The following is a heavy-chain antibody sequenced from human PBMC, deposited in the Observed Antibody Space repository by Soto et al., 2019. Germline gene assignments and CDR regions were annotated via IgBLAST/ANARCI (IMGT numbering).Heavy chain of an antibody. CDR3: ARDDDWSLKHTYLDY. Sequence: ASVKVSCKASGYTFTSYGISWVRQAPGQGLEWKGWISAYNGKTNYAQKLQGRVTMTTDTSTSTAYMELRRLRSDDTAVYYCARDDDWSLKHTYLDYWSQGTLVTVSS. CDR1: GYTFTSYG. CDR2: ISAYNGKT. D-gene: IGHD3-9*01. J-gene: IGHJ4*02. V-gene: IGHV1-18*01.